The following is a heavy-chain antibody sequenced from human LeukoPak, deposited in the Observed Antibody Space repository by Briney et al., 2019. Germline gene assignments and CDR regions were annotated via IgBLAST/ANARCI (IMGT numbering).Heavy chain of an antibody. V-gene: IGHV4-4*02. J-gene: IGHJ4*02. D-gene: IGHD5-18*01. CDR3: ASAGCSYVFHGGCFDY. Sequence: SETLSLTCAVSGGSISSSKWWSRVRQPPGKGLEWIGEVYHSGSTNYNPSLKSRVTISVDNSKNQFSLTMSSVTAADTAVYYCASAGCSYVFHGGCFDYWGQGTLVTVSS. CDR2: VYHSGST. CDR1: GGSISSSKW.